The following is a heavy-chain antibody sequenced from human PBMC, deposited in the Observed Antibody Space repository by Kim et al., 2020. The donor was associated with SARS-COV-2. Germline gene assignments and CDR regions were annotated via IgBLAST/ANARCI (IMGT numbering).Heavy chain of an antibody. Sequence: GGSLRLSCAASGFTFSSYGMHWVRQAPGKGLEWVAVISYDGSNKYYADSVKGRFTISRDNSKNTLYLQMNNLRAEDTAVYYCAKVRGLLLWFGEIDPWGQGTLVTVSS. D-gene: IGHD3-10*01. CDR1: GFTFSSYG. J-gene: IGHJ5*02. CDR3: AKVRGLLLWFGEIDP. V-gene: IGHV3-30*18. CDR2: ISYDGSNK.